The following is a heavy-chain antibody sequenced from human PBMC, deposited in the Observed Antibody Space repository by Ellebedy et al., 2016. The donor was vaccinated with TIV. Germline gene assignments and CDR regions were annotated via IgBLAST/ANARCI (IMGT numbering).Heavy chain of an antibody. V-gene: IGHV3-74*01. Sequence: GESLKISCVASGLTFSDFWMHWVRQAPGKGLVWVSRIKGDGSYASYPDYVKGRFSISRDNARNTLYLQMDSLRAEDTAVYFCAKDLHIVAADYWGQGTLVTVAS. CDR1: GLTFSDFW. CDR3: AKDLHIVAADY. CDR2: IKGDGSYA. D-gene: IGHD1-26*01. J-gene: IGHJ4*02.